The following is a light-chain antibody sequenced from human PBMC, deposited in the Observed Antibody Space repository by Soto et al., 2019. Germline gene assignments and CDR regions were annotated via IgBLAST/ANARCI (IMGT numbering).Light chain of an antibody. CDR2: GAS. V-gene: IGKV3-20*01. Sequence: EIVLTQSPGTLSLSPGERATLSCRASQSVSSSYLAWYQQKPGQAPRLLIYGASSRATGIPDRFSGSGSGTDCTLTISRLEPEDFAVYYSQQYGSSPWTFGQGTTLEIK. J-gene: IGKJ1*01. CDR1: QSVSSSY. CDR3: QQYGSSPWT.